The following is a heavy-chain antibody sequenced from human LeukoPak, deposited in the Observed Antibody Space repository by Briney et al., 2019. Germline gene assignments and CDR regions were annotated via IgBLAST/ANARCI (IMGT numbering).Heavy chain of an antibody. J-gene: IGHJ6*03. V-gene: IGHV1-2*02. CDR1: GYTFTGYY. CDR3: ARDTKDYGDYVFPDYYSYYMDV. D-gene: IGHD4-17*01. CDR2: INPNSGGT. Sequence: ASLKVSCKASGYTFTGYYMHWVRQAPGQGLEWMGWINPNSGGTNYAKKFQGRVTMTKDTSISTAYMELSRLRSDDAALHCCARDTKDYGDYVFPDYYSYYMDVWGKGTTVSISS.